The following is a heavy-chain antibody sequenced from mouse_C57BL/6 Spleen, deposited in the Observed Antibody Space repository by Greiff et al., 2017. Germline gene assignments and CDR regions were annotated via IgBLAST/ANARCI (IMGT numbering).Heavy chain of an antibody. D-gene: IGHD2-2*01. V-gene: IGHV14-4*01. CDR1: GFNIKDDY. CDR3: TTSGMVTRYFDV. Sequence: VQLQQSGAELVRPGASVKLSCTASGFNIKDDYMHWVKQRPEQGLAWIGWIDPENGDTDYAPTFQGKATTTADTYSHTAYPQLSSLPSEDTAVYYWTTSGMVTRYFDVWGTGTTVTVSS. CDR2: IDPENGDT. J-gene: IGHJ1*03.